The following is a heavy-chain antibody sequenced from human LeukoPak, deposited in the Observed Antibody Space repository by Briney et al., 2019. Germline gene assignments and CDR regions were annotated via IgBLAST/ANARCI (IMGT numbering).Heavy chain of an antibody. CDR2: IYSGGGT. D-gene: IGHD6-13*01. J-gene: IGHJ4*02. CDR3: ARHIAAADYFDY. V-gene: IGHV3-53*01. CDR1: GFAVSSNY. Sequence: GGSLGLSCAASGFAVSSNYMSWVRQAPGKGLEWVSVIYSGGGTFYADSVKGRFTISRDNSKNTLYLQMHSLRAEDTAVYYCARHIAAADYFDYWGQGTLVTVSS.